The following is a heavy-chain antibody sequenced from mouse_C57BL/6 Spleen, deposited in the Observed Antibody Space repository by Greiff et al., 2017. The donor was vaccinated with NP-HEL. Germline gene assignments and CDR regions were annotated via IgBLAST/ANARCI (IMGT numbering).Heavy chain of an antibody. CDR3: TPSSGPYYFDY. CDR1: GFNIKDDY. D-gene: IGHD3-2*02. CDR2: IDPENGDT. J-gene: IGHJ2*01. V-gene: IGHV14-4*01. Sequence: EVQLQQSGAELVRPGASVKLSCTASGFNIKDDYMHWVKQRPEQGLEWIGWIDPENGDTEYASKFQGKATITADTSSNTAYLQLSSLTSEDTAVYSCTPSSGPYYFDYWGQGTTLTVSS.